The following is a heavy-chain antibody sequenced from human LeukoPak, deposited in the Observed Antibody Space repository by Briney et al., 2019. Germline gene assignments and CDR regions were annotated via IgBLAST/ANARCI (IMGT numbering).Heavy chain of an antibody. CDR1: GFFFSDFY. V-gene: IGHV3-11*01. CDR3: GRLVPYTRSHYGDRGWLDP. CDR2: ISSGGTTI. D-gene: IGHD3-16*01. Sequence: KAGGSLRLSCAASGFFFSDFYMSWIRQAPGKGLEWISHISSGGTTIYLEDSMRGRFTITRDNTKNSVYLQIDSLRAEDTAVYYCGRLVPYTRSHYGDRGWLDPWGQGTLVTVSS. J-gene: IGHJ5*02.